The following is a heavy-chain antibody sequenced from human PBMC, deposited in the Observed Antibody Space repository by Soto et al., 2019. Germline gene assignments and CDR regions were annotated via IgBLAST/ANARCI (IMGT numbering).Heavy chain of an antibody. V-gene: IGHV3-23*01. CDR3: AKDKDGSPYGYMDV. Sequence: PPGSLRLSCAGSGFTFSSYAMSWVRQAPGKGLEWVSTISGRGGSTYYADSVKGRFTISRDNSKNTLYLQRNSLRAEDTAVYYRAKDKDGSPYGYMDVWGQGTTVTVSS. D-gene: IGHD4-17*01. CDR1: GFTFSSYA. J-gene: IGHJ6*02. CDR2: ISGRGGST.